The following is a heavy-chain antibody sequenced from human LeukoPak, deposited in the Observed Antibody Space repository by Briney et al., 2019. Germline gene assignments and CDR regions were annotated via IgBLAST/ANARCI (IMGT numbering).Heavy chain of an antibody. V-gene: IGHV1-8*03. Sequence: ASVKVSCKASGCTFTRYDINWVRQATGQGVEWMGWMNPNCGKTDYAQKFQGRVTITRNTSISTAYMEVRRLRSEDAAVYYCARGYCSSTSCYQIWLDPWGQGTLVTVPS. J-gene: IGHJ5*02. CDR1: GCTFTRYD. CDR2: MNPNCGKT. D-gene: IGHD2-2*01. CDR3: ARGYCSSTSCYQIWLDP.